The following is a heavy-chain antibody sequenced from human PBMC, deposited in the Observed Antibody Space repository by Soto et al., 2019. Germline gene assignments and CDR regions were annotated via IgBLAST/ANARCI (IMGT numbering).Heavy chain of an antibody. D-gene: IGHD3-3*01. CDR1: GFTFSSYE. Sequence: EVQLVESGGGLVQPGGSLRLSCAASGFTFSSYEMIWVRQAPGEGLECLSYITRGGNIIHYADSVRGRFTISRDNTKNSLYLQMNSLRAEDSAVYYCASVWSGYSGAHFWGQGTLVTVSS. CDR3: ASVWSGYSGAHF. CDR2: ITRGGNII. V-gene: IGHV3-48*03. J-gene: IGHJ4*02.